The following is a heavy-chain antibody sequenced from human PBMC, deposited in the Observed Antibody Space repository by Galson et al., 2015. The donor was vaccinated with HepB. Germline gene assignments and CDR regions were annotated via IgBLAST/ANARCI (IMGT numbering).Heavy chain of an antibody. CDR1: GFTFSSYA. Sequence: SLRLSCAASGFTFSSYAMHWVRQAPGKGLEWVAVISYDGSNKYYADSVKGRFTISRDNSKNTLYLQMNSLGAEDTAVYYCASMGGMDVWGQGTTVTVSS. J-gene: IGHJ6*02. CDR2: ISYDGSNK. V-gene: IGHV3-30*04. CDR3: ASMGGMDV.